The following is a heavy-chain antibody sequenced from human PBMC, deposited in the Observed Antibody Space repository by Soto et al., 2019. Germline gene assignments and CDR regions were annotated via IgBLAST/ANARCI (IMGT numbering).Heavy chain of an antibody. Sequence: SVKVSCKASGGTFSSYAISWVRQAPGQGLEWMGGIIPIFGTANYAQKFQGRVTITADKSTSTAYMELSSLRSEDTAVYYCASGSIAVAGKIYYYYGMDVWGQGTKVTVSS. V-gene: IGHV1-69*06. CDR1: GGTFSSYA. D-gene: IGHD6-19*01. J-gene: IGHJ6*02. CDR3: ASGSIAVAGKIYYYYGMDV. CDR2: IIPIFGTA.